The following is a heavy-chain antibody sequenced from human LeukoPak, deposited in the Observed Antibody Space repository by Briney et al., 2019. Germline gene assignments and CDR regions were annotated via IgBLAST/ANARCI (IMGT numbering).Heavy chain of an antibody. CDR2: MSYDGRNT. CDR3: ARGFSGYDYAFDI. CDR1: GFTFSSYA. V-gene: IGHV3-30*03. J-gene: IGHJ3*02. Sequence: GGSLRLSCAASGFTFSSYAMSWVRQAPGKGLEWVAGMSYDGRNTFYADSVKGRFTLSRDNSKNTLSLQMNSLRAEDTAVYYCARGFSGYDYAFDIWGQGTMVTVSS. D-gene: IGHD5-12*01.